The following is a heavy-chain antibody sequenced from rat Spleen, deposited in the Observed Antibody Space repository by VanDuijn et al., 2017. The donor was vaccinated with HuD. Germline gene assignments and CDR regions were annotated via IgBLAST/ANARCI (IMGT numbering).Heavy chain of an antibody. D-gene: IGHD1-11*01. Sequence: EVQLVESGGGLVQPGRSLKLSCAASGFTFSNYGMAWVRQAPGKGLEWIGEINKNSRTIKYSPTLKDKFTVSRDNAQNTLYLQMTKLGSEDTAIYYCVRERGLAYWGQGTLVTVSS. CDR1: GFTFSNYG. CDR2: INKNSRTI. CDR3: VRERGLAY. V-gene: IGHV4-2*01. J-gene: IGHJ3*01.